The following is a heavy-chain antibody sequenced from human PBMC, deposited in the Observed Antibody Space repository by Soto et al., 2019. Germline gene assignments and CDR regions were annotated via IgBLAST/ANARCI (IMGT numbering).Heavy chain of an antibody. CDR3: ARSTTVTTTDEAYDI. Sequence: GASVKVSCKASGYTFTGYYMHWVRQAPGQGLEWMGWINPNSGGTNYAQKFQGWVTMTRNTSISTAYMELSSLRSEDTAVYYCARSTTVTTTDEAYDIWGQGTMVTVSS. D-gene: IGHD4-17*01. V-gene: IGHV1-2*04. CDR1: GYTFTGYY. CDR2: INPNSGGT. J-gene: IGHJ3*02.